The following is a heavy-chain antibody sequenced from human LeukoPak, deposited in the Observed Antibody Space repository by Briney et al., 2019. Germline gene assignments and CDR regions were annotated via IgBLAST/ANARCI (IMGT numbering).Heavy chain of an antibody. CDR1: GDSISSYY. CDR2: INYSGNT. J-gene: IGHJ4*02. Sequence: PSETLSLTCTVSGDSISSYYWSWIRQPPGKGLEWIGYINYSGNTNYNPSLKSRVTISVDTSKNQLSLRLSSVTAADTAVYYCAREGRQDYVYFDYWGQGTLVTVSS. D-gene: IGHD4-17*01. V-gene: IGHV4-59*01. CDR3: AREGRQDYVYFDY.